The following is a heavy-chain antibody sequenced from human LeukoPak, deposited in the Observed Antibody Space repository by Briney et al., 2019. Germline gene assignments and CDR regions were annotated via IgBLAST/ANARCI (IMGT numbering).Heavy chain of an antibody. CDR2: ISGSGGST. D-gene: IGHD2-2*01. V-gene: IGHV3-23*01. CDR3: ASLRVVVPAATGDAFDI. CDR1: GFTFSSYA. J-gene: IGHJ3*02. Sequence: GGSLRLSCAASGFTFSSYAMSWVRQAPGKGLEWVSAISGSGGSTYYADSVKGRFTISRDNSKNTLYLQMNSLRAEDTAVYYCASLRVVVPAATGDAFDIWGQGTMVTVSS.